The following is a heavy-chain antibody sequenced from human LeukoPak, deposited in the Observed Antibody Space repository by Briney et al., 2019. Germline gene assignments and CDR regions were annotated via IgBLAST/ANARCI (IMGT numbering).Heavy chain of an antibody. CDR2: IIPIFGTA. CDR3: ARTAAAGTAGWFDP. Sequence: ASVKVSCKASGGTFSSYAISWVRQAPGQGLEWMGGIIPIFGTANYAQKFQGRVTITADESTSTAYMELSSLRSEDTAVYYCARTAAAGTAGWFDPWGQGTLCTVSS. J-gene: IGHJ5*02. V-gene: IGHV1-69*13. D-gene: IGHD6-13*01. CDR1: GGTFSSYA.